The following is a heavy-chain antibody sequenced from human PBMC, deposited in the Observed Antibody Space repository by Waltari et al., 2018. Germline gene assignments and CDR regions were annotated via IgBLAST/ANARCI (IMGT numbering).Heavy chain of an antibody. Sequence: AGLLKPSETLSLTCAVYGGSFSGYYWSWIRQPQGKGLEWIGEINHSGSTNYTPSLKSRVTISVDTSKNQFSLKLSSVTAADTAVYYCARVRMITFGGPFDYWGQGTLVTVSS. D-gene: IGHD3-16*01. CDR1: GGSFSGYY. J-gene: IGHJ4*02. CDR3: ARVRMITFGGPFDY. V-gene: IGHV4-34*01. CDR2: INHSGST.